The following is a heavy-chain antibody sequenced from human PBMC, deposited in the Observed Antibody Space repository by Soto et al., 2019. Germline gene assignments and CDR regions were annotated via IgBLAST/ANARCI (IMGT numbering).Heavy chain of an antibody. V-gene: IGHV2-5*01. J-gene: IGHJ4*02. CDR3: AHIMNRDSGYGGGPSFDY. D-gene: IGHD5-12*01. CDR1: GFALSTTGVG. CDR2: IYWNDDK. Sequence: SGPTLVNPTQTLTLTCTFSGFALSTTGVGVGWIRQPPGKALEWLAPIYWNDDKRYSPSLKSRLTITKDTSKNQVVLTMTNMDPVDTATYYCAHIMNRDSGYGGGPSFDYWGQGTLVTVSS.